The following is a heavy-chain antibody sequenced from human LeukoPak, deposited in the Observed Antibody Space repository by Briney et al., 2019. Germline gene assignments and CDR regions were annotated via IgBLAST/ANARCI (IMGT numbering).Heavy chain of an antibody. CDR1: GGSISSSTYS. J-gene: IGHJ4*02. D-gene: IGHD2-15*01. Sequence: PSETLSLTCTVSGGSISSSTYSWGWIRQPPGKGLEWIGSIYYSGSTYYSPSLKSRVTISVDTSKNQFSLKLSSVTAADTAVYYCARPNIGYCSGGACSNDGSDYWGQGTLVTVSS. CDR2: IYYSGST. CDR3: ARPNIGYCSGGACSNDGSDY. V-gene: IGHV4-39*07.